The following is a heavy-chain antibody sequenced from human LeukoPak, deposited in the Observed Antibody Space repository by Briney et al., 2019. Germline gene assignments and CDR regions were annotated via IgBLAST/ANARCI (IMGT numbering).Heavy chain of an antibody. CDR1: GFTFDDYA. J-gene: IGHJ4*02. CDR2: ISWNSGSI. D-gene: IGHD5-24*01. V-gene: IGHV3-9*01. CDR3: ARDPDGY. Sequence: QAGGSLRLSCAASGFTFDDYAMHWVRQAPGKGLEWVSGISWNSGSIGYADSVKGRFTISRDNAKNSLYLQMNSLRAEDTAVYYCARDPDGYWGQGTLVTVSS.